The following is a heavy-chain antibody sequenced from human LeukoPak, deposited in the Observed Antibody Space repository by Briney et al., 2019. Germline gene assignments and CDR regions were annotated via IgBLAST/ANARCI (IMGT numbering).Heavy chain of an antibody. CDR2: IWYDGSNK. D-gene: IGHD2-15*01. CDR3: ARDSCSGGSCFLDP. Sequence: GRSLRLSCAASGLTFSSYGMHWVRQAPGKGLEWVAVIWYDGSNKYYADSVKGRFTISRDNSKNTLYLQMNSLRAEDTAVYYCARDSCSGGSCFLDPWGQGTLVTVSS. V-gene: IGHV3-33*01. CDR1: GLTFSSYG. J-gene: IGHJ5*02.